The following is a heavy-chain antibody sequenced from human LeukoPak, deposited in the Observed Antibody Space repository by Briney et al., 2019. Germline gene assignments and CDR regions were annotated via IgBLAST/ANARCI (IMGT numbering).Heavy chain of an antibody. CDR1: GYSFQDYW. D-gene: IGHD4-11*01. V-gene: IGHV5-51*01. CDR3: ARLVTTVTIDY. CDR2: IFPHDSDT. Sequence: GESLKISCKGSGYSFQDYWIGWVRQMPGKGPELMGRIFPHDSDTKYSPSFEGQVTISADKSISTAYLQWSSLKASDTAMYYCARLVTTVTIDYWGQGTLVTVSS. J-gene: IGHJ4*02.